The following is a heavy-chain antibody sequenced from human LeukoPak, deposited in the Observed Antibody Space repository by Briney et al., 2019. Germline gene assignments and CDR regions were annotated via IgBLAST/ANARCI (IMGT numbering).Heavy chain of an antibody. Sequence: GGSLRLFCAASGFTFSSFGMYWVRQAPGKGLEWVAFMRYDGSDKYYTDSVKGRFTISRDNSKNTLYLQMNSLRGEDTAVYYCAKDGPMYSSGWYVDSWGQGTLVTVSS. CDR3: AKDGPMYSSGWYVDS. J-gene: IGHJ4*02. CDR2: MRYDGSDK. CDR1: GFTFSSFG. D-gene: IGHD6-19*01. V-gene: IGHV3-30*02.